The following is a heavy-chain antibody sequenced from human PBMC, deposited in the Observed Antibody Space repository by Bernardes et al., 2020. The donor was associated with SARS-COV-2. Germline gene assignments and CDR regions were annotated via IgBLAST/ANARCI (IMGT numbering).Heavy chain of an antibody. Sequence: ASVKDSCKASGYTYNSYGINWVRQAPGQGLEWMGSISGYNGITKYAQKFQGRVTMTTDTSTSTAYMELRSLRSDDTAVYYCARKAGVYGMDVWGQGTTVTVSS. D-gene: IGHD6-13*01. V-gene: IGHV1-18*01. CDR1: GYTYNSYG. CDR2: ISGYNGIT. J-gene: IGHJ6*02. CDR3: ARKAGVYGMDV.